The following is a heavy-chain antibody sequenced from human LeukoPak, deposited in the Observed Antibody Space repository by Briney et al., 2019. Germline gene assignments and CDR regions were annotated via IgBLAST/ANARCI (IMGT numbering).Heavy chain of an antibody. CDR2: IYYSGST. CDR3: ARDDHIVGATFDY. D-gene: IGHD1-26*01. J-gene: IGHJ4*02. V-gene: IGHV4-39*07. CDR1: GVSISSSSYY. Sequence: SETLSLTCTVSGVSISSSSYYWGWLRQPPGKGLEWIGSIYYSGSTYYNPSLKSRVTISVDTSKNQFSLKLSSVTAADTAVYYCARDDHIVGATFDYWGQGTLVTVSS.